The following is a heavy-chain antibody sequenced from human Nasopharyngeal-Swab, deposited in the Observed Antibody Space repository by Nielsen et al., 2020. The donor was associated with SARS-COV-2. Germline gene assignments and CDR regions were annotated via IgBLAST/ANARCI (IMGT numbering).Heavy chain of an antibody. D-gene: IGHD1-26*01. CDR1: GYTFTSYA. CDR3: ARDIVPGSWELLLPDAFDI. J-gene: IGHJ3*02. V-gene: IGHV7-4-1*02. CDR2: INTNTGNP. Sequence: ASVKVSSKASGYTFTSYAMNWVRQAPGQGLEWMGWINTNTGNPTYAQGFTGRFVFSLDTSVSTAYLQISSLKAEDTAVYYCARDIVPGSWELLLPDAFDIWGQGTMVTVSS.